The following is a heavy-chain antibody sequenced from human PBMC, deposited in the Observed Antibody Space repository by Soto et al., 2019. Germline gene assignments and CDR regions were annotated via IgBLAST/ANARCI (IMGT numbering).Heavy chain of an antibody. CDR2: IRYDGSHQ. CDR3: AKRRGLEWEVQESDY. J-gene: IGHJ4*02. D-gene: IGHD3-3*01. CDR1: GFTFSSHG. V-gene: IGHV3-30*18. Sequence: QVHLVESGGGVVQPGRSLRLSCAASGFTFSSHGMHWIRQAPGKGLEWVAVIRYDGSHQYYADSVKGRFSISRDNSKNTLYLQRNSLGAEDTAVYYCAKRRGLEWEVQESDYWGKGTLVSVSS.